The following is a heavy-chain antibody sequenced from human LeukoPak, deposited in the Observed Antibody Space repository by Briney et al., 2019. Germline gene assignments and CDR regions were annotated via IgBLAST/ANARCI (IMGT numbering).Heavy chain of an antibody. CDR1: GSTFSSYV. CDR2: INGSGGST. J-gene: IGHJ5*02. V-gene: IGHV3-23*01. Sequence: GGSLRLSCAGSGSTFSSYVMTWVRQAPGKGLEWVSAINGSGGSTYYADSVKGRSTIFRDNSKNTLYLQMNSLRAEDTAVYYCAKGDSGRDPWWFDPWGQGTLVTVSS. D-gene: IGHD1-26*01. CDR3: AKGDSGRDPWWFDP.